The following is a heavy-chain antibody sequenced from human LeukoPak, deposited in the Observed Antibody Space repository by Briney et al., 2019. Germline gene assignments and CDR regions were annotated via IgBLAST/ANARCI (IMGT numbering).Heavy chain of an antibody. CDR3: AKDAPRIAAVSYYYYYYGMDV. CDR2: IRYDGSNK. Sequence: GGSLGLSCAASGFTFSSYGMHWVRQAPGKGLEWVAFIRYDGSNKYYADSVKGRFTISRDNSKNTLYLQMNSLRAEDTAVYYCAKDAPRIAAVSYYYYYYGMDVWGQGTTVTVSS. D-gene: IGHD6-13*01. CDR1: GFTFSSYG. V-gene: IGHV3-30*02. J-gene: IGHJ6*02.